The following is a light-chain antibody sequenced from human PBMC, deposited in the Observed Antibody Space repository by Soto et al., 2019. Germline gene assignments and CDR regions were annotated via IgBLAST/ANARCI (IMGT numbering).Light chain of an antibody. CDR3: TSWTTSSTMI. Sequence: QSVLTQPASVSGSPGQSITLSCTGTSSDIGAYNFVSWYQQHPGKAPKLMLYDVNSRPSGVSNRFSGSKSGNTASLTISGLQADDEADYYCTSWTTSSTMIFGGGTKLTVL. V-gene: IGLV2-14*03. CDR1: SSDIGAYNF. CDR2: DVN. J-gene: IGLJ2*01.